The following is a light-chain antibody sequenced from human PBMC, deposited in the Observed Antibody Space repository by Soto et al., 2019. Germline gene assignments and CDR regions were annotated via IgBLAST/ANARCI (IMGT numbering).Light chain of an antibody. J-gene: IGKJ2*01. Sequence: EIVMTQSPATLSVSPGERATLSCRASQSVDSNLAWYQQKPGQAPRLLIYCASNRATGIPARFSGSGSGTEFTLTISSLQSEDFAVSYCQQYNNWPQYTFGQGTKLEIK. CDR1: QSVDSN. V-gene: IGKV3-15*01. CDR3: QQYNNWPQYT. CDR2: CAS.